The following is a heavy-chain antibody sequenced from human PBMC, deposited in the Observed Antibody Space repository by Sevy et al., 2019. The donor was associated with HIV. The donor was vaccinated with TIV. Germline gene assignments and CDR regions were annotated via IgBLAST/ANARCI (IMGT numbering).Heavy chain of an antibody. CDR1: GFTFTSYG. CDR2: IRYDGSNK. CDR3: AKEAAAGSHFDY. V-gene: IGHV3-30*02. J-gene: IGHJ4*02. Sequence: GGSLRLSCAASGFTFTSYGMHWVRQAPGKGLEWVAFIRYDGSNKYYADSVKGRFTISRDNSKNTLYLQMNSLRAEDTAVYYCAKEAAAGSHFDYWGQGTLVTVSS. D-gene: IGHD6-13*01.